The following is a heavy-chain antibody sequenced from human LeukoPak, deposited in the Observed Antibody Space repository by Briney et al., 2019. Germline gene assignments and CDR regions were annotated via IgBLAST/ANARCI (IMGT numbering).Heavy chain of an antibody. Sequence: HGESLKISCKGSGYSFTNHWIGWVRQMPGKGLEWMGIIYPGDSDTRYSPSFQGQVTISADKSISTAYLQWSSLKASDTAIYYCARTPGSSDYRGYQYWYFGLWGRGTLVTVSS. J-gene: IGHJ2*01. V-gene: IGHV5-51*01. D-gene: IGHD5-12*01. CDR1: GYSFTNHW. CDR2: IYPGDSDT. CDR3: ARTPGSSDYRGYQYWYFGL.